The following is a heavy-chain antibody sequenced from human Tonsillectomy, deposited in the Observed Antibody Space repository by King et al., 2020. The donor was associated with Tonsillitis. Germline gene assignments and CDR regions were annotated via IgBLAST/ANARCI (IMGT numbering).Heavy chain of an antibody. J-gene: IGHJ4*02. D-gene: IGHD2-21*02. CDR3: ARRVTALDY. V-gene: IGHV3-23*04. CDR1: GVSFSTYA. Sequence: VQLVESGGGLVQSGGSLRLSCAASGVSFSTYAMSWVRQAPGKGLGWGLVISGSGGGTYYADSVKGRFTISRDNSKNTQYLQMTSLRAEDTAVYYCARRVTALDYWGQGTLVTVSS. CDR2: ISGSGGGT.